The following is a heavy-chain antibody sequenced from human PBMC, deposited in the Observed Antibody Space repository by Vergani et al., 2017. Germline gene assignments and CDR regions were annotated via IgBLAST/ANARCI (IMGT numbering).Heavy chain of an antibody. Sequence: EVQLMESGGGLVQPGGSLRLSCAASGFTFSSYEMNWVRQAPGKGLEWVSYISSSGSTIYYADSVKGRFTISRDNAKNSLYLQMNSLRAEDTAVYYCARDSPLVGPAAIFYYYYGMDVWGQGNKVNGSS. CDR3: ARDSPLVGPAAIFYYYYGMDV. J-gene: IGHJ6*02. D-gene: IGHD2-2*01. CDR2: ISSSGSTI. V-gene: IGHV3-48*03. CDR1: GFTFSSYE.